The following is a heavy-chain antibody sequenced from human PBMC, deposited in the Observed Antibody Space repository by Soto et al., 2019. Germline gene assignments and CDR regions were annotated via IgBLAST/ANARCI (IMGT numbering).Heavy chain of an antibody. D-gene: IGHD3-3*01. CDR3: TRGVARGSHNPSYYEYDGMDF. Sequence: GASVKVSCKASGRTLSSYAISWVRQAPGEGLEWMGGIIHIVGTANCAQKFRGRVTITADESTSTAYMELSSLRSEDTAVYYCTRGVARGSHNPSYYEYDGMDFWGQGTTVTVSS. V-gene: IGHV1-69*13. CDR1: GRTLSSYA. J-gene: IGHJ6*02. CDR2: IIHIVGTA.